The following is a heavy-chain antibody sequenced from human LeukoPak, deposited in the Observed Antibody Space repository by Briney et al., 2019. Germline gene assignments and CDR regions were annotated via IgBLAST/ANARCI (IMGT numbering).Heavy chain of an antibody. D-gene: IGHD2-2*01. CDR2: ISGSGGST. CDR1: GFTFSSYA. V-gene: IGHV3-23*01. J-gene: IGHJ4*02. Sequence: GGSLRLSCAASGFTFSSYAMSWVRQAPGKGLEWVSAISGSGGSTYYADSVKGRFTISRDNSKNTLYLQMNSLRAEDTAVYYCAKTKRFGSSTSCYDYWGQGTLVTVSS. CDR3: AKTKRFGSSTSCYDY.